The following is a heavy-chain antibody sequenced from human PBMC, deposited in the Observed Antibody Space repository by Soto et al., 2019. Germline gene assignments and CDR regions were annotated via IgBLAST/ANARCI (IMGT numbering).Heavy chain of an antibody. CDR2: ISSSSYI. V-gene: IGHV3-21*01. CDR1: GFTFSSYS. D-gene: IGHD2-21*01. Sequence: GGSLRLSCAASGFTFSSYSMNWVRQAPGKGLEWVSSISSSSYIYYADSVKGRFTISRDNAKNSLYLQMNSLRAEETAVYYCARGIEEDYYYYGMDVWGQGTTVTVSS. J-gene: IGHJ6*02. CDR3: ARGIEEDYYYYGMDV.